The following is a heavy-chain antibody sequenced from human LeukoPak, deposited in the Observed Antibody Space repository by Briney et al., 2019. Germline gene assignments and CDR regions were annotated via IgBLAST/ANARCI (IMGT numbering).Heavy chain of an antibody. CDR2: IYYSGST. J-gene: IGHJ3*02. CDR1: GGSISSGDYY. CDR3: ARFSGGDRNPDAFDI. V-gene: IGHV4-30-4*01. D-gene: IGHD1-14*01. Sequence: PSETLSLTCTVSGGSISSGDYYWSWIRQPPGKGLEWIGYIYYSGSTYYNPSLKSRVTISVDTSKNQFSLKLSSVTAADTAVYYCARFSGGDRNPDAFDIWGQGTMVTVSS.